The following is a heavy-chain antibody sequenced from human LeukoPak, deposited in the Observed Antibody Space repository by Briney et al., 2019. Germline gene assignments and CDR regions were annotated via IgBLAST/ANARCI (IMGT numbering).Heavy chain of an antibody. J-gene: IGHJ4*02. CDR2: IKTDGSEK. CDR3: ARGGAFVSDY. D-gene: IGHD3-16*01. Sequence: GGSLRLSCTGSGFTFGDYAMSWIRQAPGKGLEWVANIKTDGSEKYYVDSMKGRFTVSRDNAKNSLYPQMDSLRAEDTAVYYCARGGAFVSDYWGQGTLVTVSS. V-gene: IGHV3-7*01. CDR1: GFTFGDYA.